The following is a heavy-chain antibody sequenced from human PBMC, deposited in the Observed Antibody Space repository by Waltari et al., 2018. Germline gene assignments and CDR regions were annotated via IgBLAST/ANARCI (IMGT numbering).Heavy chain of an antibody. Sequence: QVQLQESGPGLVKPSETLSLTCAVSGFSISSGYYWGWIRQPPGRGLEWIWSIYHSGRTYYNPSLKIRATISVDTSKNQFSLKLSSVTAADTAVYYCAREGRSIAPAGTRRKDFTFDYWGQGTLVTVSS. J-gene: IGHJ4*02. CDR2: IYHSGRT. CDR1: GFSISSGYY. V-gene: IGHV4-38-2*02. CDR3: AREGRSIAPAGTRRKDFTFDY. D-gene: IGHD6-13*01.